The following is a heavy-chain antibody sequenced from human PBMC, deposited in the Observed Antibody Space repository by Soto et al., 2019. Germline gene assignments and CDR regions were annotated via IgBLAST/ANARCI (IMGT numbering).Heavy chain of an antibody. V-gene: IGHV4-59*01. CDR3: ARYRSTSAALGFDY. CDR1: GGSISYYH. CDR2: IYYSGST. D-gene: IGHD2-15*01. J-gene: IGHJ4*02. Sequence: SQTLSVTCTVAGGSISYYHWSRIQKPPGKGLEWIGYIYYSGSTNYNPSLKSRVTMSVDASKNQFSLKLNSVTAADTAVYYCARYRSTSAALGFDYWGQGALVTVSS.